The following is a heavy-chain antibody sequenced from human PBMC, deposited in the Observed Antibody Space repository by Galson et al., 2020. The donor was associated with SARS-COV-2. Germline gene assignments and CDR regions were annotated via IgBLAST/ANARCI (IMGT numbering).Heavy chain of an antibody. Sequence: KIGESLKISCKGSGYSFTSYWIGWVRQMPGKGLEWMGIIYPGYSDTRYSPSFQGQVTISADKSISTAYLQWSSLKASDTAMYYCARYYDSSGYYLGREYYFDYWGQGTLVTVSS. D-gene: IGHD3-22*01. CDR3: ARYYDSSGYYLGREYYFDY. V-gene: IGHV5-51*01. J-gene: IGHJ4*02. CDR1: GYSFTSYW. CDR2: IYPGYSDT.